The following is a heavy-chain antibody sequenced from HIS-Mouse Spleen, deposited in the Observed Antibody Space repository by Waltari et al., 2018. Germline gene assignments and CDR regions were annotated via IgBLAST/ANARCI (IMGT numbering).Heavy chain of an antibody. Sequence: QVQLVESGGGVVQPGRSLRLSCAASGFTFSSYAMPGFRQAPGKGLEWVAVISYDGSNKYCADSVKGRFTISRDNSKNTLYLQMNSLRAEDTAVYYCARGFRWHDAFDIWGQGTMVTVSS. CDR2: ISYDGSNK. CDR1: GFTFSSYA. V-gene: IGHV3-30-3*01. D-gene: IGHD2-15*01. CDR3: ARGFRWHDAFDI. J-gene: IGHJ3*02.